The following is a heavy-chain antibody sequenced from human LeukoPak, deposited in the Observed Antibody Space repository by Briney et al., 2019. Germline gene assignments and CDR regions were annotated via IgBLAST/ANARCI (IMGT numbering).Heavy chain of an antibody. CDR2: IIPIFGTA. CDR3: ARGAGRRSGSYYNNYYYYYMDV. D-gene: IGHD3-10*01. V-gene: IGHV1-69*13. J-gene: IGHJ6*03. Sequence: ASVKVSCKASGGTFSSYAISWVRQAPRQGLEWMGGIIPIFGTANYAQKFQGRVTITADESTSTAYMELSSLRYEDTAVYYCARGAGRRSGSYYNNYYYYYMDVWGKGTTVTISS. CDR1: GGTFSSYA.